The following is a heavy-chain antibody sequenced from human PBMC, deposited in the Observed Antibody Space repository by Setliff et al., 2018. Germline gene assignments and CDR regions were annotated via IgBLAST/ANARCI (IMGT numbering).Heavy chain of an antibody. CDR3: VGRDFSGGDS. J-gene: IGHJ5*01. CDR1: GGSFTGTTYY. Sequence: SETLSLTCTVSGGSFTGTTYYWGWIRQSPGKGLEWIGTIINSGSTYYNPSLKSRVTISVDTSKNQFSLKLRSVTAADTAVYYCVGRDFSGGDSWGHGTLVTVSS. CDR2: IINSGST. V-gene: IGHV4-39*01. D-gene: IGHD6-25*01.